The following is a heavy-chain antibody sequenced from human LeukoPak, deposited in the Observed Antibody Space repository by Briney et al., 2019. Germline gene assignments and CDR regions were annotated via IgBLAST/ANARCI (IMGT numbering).Heavy chain of an antibody. J-gene: IGHJ4*02. CDR2: IFGSGGSP. D-gene: IGHD5-18*01. CDR3: GKTTAGYSSGQKPAWPVDY. CDR1: GFTFGSFA. Sequence: GGSLRLSCEASGFTFGSFAMYWVSQAPGKGLDWIAGIFGSGGSPHYADSAKGRFTISRDNSKNTVYLQINSLRAEDTAVYYCGKTTAGYSSGQKPAWPVDYWGQGTLVTVSS. V-gene: IGHV3-23*01.